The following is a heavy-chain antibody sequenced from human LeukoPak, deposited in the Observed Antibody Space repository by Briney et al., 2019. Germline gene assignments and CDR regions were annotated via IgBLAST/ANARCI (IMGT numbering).Heavy chain of an antibody. D-gene: IGHD6-19*01. CDR1: NGTISSYH. J-gene: IGHJ6*02. Sequence: SETLSLTCTVSNGTISSYHWSWVRQPPGKGLEWIGYILTSGTTNYNPSLKSRVTISVDTSKNQFSLKLSSVTAADTAVYYCAGGEMGYSSGWYRPYYYYGMDVWGQGTTVTVSS. CDR2: ILTSGTT. CDR3: AGGEMGYSSGWYRPYYYYGMDV. V-gene: IGHV4-4*09.